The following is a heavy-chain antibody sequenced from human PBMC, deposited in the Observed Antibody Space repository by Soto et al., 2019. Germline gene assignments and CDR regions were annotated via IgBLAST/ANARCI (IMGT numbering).Heavy chain of an antibody. Sequence: PGGSLRLSCAASGFTVSGYGMSWVRQAPGKGLEWVSAISGSGSTFYADSVKGRFTISRDNSKNTLYLQMNSLRAEDTAAYYCAKDYLRWAQSWGQGTLVTVSS. CDR1: GFTVSGYG. CDR2: ISGSGST. V-gene: IGHV3-23*01. D-gene: IGHD1-26*01. J-gene: IGHJ5*02. CDR3: AKDYLRWAQS.